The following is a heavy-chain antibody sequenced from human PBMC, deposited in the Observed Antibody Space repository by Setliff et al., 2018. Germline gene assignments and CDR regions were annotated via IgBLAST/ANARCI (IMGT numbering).Heavy chain of an antibody. J-gene: IGHJ6*02. CDR2: INHSGST. Sequence: SETLSLTCAVYGGSFSGYYWSWIRQPPGKGLEWIGEINHSGSTNYNPSLESRVTISVDTSKNQFSLKLSSVTAADTAVYYCARGSQYYNFWSGYHLDYYSYGMDVWGQGTTVTVSS. V-gene: IGHV4-34*01. D-gene: IGHD3-3*01. CDR1: GGSFSGYY. CDR3: ARGSQYYNFWSGYHLDYYSYGMDV.